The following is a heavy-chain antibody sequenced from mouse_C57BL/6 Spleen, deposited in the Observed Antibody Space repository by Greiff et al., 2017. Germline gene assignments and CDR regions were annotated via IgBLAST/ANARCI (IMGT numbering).Heavy chain of an antibody. J-gene: IGHJ2*01. CDR2: INPSNGGT. D-gene: IGHD2-2*01. CDR3: ARGLRRSVDYFDY. Sequence: VQLQQSGTELVKPGASVKLSRKASGYTFTSYWMHWVKQRPGQGLEWIGNINPSNGGTNYNEKFKSKATLTVDKSSSTAYMQLSSLTSEDSAVYYGARGLRRSVDYFDYWGQGTTLTVSS. V-gene: IGHV1-53*01. CDR1: GYTFTSYW.